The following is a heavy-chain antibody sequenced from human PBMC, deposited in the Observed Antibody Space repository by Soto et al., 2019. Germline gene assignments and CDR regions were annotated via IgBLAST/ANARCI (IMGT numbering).Heavy chain of an antibody. CDR2: ISGGGDRT. CDR1: GFTFINYA. D-gene: IGHD1-26*01. CDR3: ARKVLGATSRPDWWYFDL. Sequence: EVQLLESGGGLVQPGGSLRLSCVGSGFTFINYAMNWFRQTPGKGLEWVSTISGGGDRTFDADTGKGRFTISRDNSKNTVKLQMNSLRADDTAVYYCARKVLGATSRPDWWYFDLWGRGTLVTVSS. V-gene: IGHV3-23*01. J-gene: IGHJ2*01.